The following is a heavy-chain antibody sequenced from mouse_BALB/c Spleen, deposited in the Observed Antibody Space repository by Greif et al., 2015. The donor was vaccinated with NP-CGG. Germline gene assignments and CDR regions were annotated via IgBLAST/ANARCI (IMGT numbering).Heavy chain of an antibody. CDR2: IFPGTGTT. J-gene: IGHJ2*01. CDR1: GYTFTSYW. CDR3: ARKGNGDY. V-gene: IGHV1S132*01. Sequence: VQLQQSGAELVKPGASVKLSCKTSGYTFTSYWIQWVKQRPGQGLGWIGEIFPGTGTTYYNEKFKGKATLTIDTSSSTAYMQLSSLTSEDSAVYFCARKGNGDYWGQGTTLTVSS.